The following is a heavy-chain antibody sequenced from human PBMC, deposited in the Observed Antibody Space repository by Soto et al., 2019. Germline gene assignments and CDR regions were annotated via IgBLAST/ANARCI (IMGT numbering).Heavy chain of an antibody. V-gene: IGHV4-34*01. D-gene: IGHD3-3*01. CDR2: INHSGST. CDR3: AGRSGYYYYYYMDV. Sequence: SETLSLTCAVYGGSFSGCYWSWIRQPPGKGLEWIGEINHSGSTNYNPSLKSRVTISVDTSKNQFSLKLSSVTAADTAVYYCAGRSGYYYYYYMDVWGKGTTVTVSS. J-gene: IGHJ6*03. CDR1: GGSFSGCY.